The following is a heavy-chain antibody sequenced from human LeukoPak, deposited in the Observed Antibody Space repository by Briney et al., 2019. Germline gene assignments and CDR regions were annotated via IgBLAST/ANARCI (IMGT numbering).Heavy chain of an antibody. Sequence: GGSLRLPCAASGFTFSSYSMNWVRQAPGKGLEWVSSISSSSSYIYYADSVKGRFTISRDNAKNSLYLQMNSLRAEDTAVYYCAGYGGNEPLDAFDIWGQGTMVTVSS. CDR2: ISSSSSYI. CDR3: AGYGGNEPLDAFDI. D-gene: IGHD4-23*01. V-gene: IGHV3-21*01. CDR1: GFTFSSYS. J-gene: IGHJ3*02.